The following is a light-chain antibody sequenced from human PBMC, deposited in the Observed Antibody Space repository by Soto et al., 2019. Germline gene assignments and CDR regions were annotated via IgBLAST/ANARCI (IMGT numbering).Light chain of an antibody. V-gene: IGLV1-40*01. CDR2: ENN. Sequence: QSVLTQPPSVSGAPGQRVTISCTGISSNIGAGYDVHWYQQLPGTAPKLLIYENNNRPSGVPDRFSGFKSGTSASLAITGLQAEDEADYYCQSYDSSLSGWVFGGGTQLTVL. J-gene: IGLJ7*01. CDR1: SSNIGAGYD. CDR3: QSYDSSLSGWV.